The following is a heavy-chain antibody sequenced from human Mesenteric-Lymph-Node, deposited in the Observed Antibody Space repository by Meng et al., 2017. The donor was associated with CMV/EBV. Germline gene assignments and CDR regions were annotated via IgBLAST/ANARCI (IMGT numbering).Heavy chain of an antibody. CDR1: GFTFGDYA. Sequence: GGSLRLSCTASGFTFGDYAMSWVRQAPGKGLEWVANIKQDGSEKYYVDSVKGRFTISRDNAKNSLYLQMNSLRAEDTAVYYCAREGSGSYYGNAFDIWGQGTMVTVSS. CDR2: IKQDGSEK. D-gene: IGHD1-26*01. J-gene: IGHJ3*02. CDR3: AREGSGSYYGNAFDI. V-gene: IGHV3-7*01.